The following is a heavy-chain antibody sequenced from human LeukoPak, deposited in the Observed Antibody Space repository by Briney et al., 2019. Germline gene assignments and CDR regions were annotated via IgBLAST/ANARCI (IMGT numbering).Heavy chain of an antibody. J-gene: IGHJ3*02. D-gene: IGHD5-24*01. CDR1: GGTFSSYA. CDR2: IIPIFGTA. V-gene: IGHV1-69*05. CDR3: ARCRDGYYSGDFDI. Sequence: SVKVSCKASGGTFSSYAISWVRQAPGQGLEWMGRIIPIFGTANYAQKFQGRVTITTDESTSTAYMELSSLRSEDTAVYYCARCRDGYYSGDFDIWGQGTMVTVSS.